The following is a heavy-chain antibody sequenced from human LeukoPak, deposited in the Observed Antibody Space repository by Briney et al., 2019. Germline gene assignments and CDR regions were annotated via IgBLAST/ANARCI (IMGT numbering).Heavy chain of an antibody. CDR3: ARDPPAVTANTYG. CDR1: GFTVSNNY. Sequence: GGSLRLSCAASGFTVSNNYMNWVRQAPGKGLEWVSLIYSGGTTYYADSAKGRFTISRDGSKNTLYLQMNSLRVEDTAVYYCARDPPAVTANTYGWGQGTLVTVSS. V-gene: IGHV3-66*01. J-gene: IGHJ4*02. D-gene: IGHD5-18*01. CDR2: IYSGGTT.